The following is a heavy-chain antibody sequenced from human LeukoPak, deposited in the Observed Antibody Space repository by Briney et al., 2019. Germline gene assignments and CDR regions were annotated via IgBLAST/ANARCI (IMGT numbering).Heavy chain of an antibody. CDR1: GFTFSSYA. D-gene: IGHD3-10*01. CDR3: AKDLPGAGPHY. CDR2: IRYDGSNK. J-gene: IGHJ4*02. V-gene: IGHV3-30*02. Sequence: GGSLRLSCAASGFTFSSYAMSWVRQAPGKGLEWVAFIRYDGSNKYYADSVKGRFTISRDNSKNTLYLQMNSLRAEDTAVYYCAKDLPGAGPHYWGQGTLVTVSS.